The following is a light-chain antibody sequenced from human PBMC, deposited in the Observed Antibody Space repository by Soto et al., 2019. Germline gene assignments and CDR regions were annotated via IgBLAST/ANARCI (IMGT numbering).Light chain of an antibody. V-gene: IGLV4-69*01. J-gene: IGLJ3*02. Sequence: QPVLTQSPSASASLGASVKLTCTLSSGHSSYAIAWHQQQPEKGPRYLMKLNSDGSHSKGDGIPDRFSGSSSGAERYLTISSLPSEDEADYYCQTWGTGTLWVFGGGTQLTVL. CDR3: QTWGTGTLWV. CDR1: SGHSSYA. CDR2: LNSDGSH.